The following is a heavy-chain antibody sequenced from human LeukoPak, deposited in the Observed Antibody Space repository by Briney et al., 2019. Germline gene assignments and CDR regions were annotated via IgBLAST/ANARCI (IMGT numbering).Heavy chain of an antibody. J-gene: IGHJ4*02. V-gene: IGHV4-39*01. CDR3: ARLRDDFWSGYSYRYFDY. Sequence: SETLSLTCTVSGGSNSSSSYYWGWIRQPPGKGLEWIGSIYYSGSTYYNPSLKSRVTISVDTSKNQFSLKLSSVTAADTAVYHCARLRDDFWSGYSYRYFDYWGQGTLVTVSS. D-gene: IGHD3-3*01. CDR1: GGSNSSSSYY. CDR2: IYYSGST.